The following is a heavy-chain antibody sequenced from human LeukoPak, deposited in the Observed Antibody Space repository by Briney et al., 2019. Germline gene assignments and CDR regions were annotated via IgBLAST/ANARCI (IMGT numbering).Heavy chain of an antibody. V-gene: IGHV4-4*07. D-gene: IGHD6-13*01. Sequence: SETLSLTCTVSGGSFSTYYWSWIRQPAGKGLEWIGRIYTSGSTNYNPSLKSRVTMSVDTSKNQFSLKLSSVTAADTAVYYCARETRDSSWFDYWGQGTLVTVSS. J-gene: IGHJ4*02. CDR1: GGSFSTYY. CDR3: ARETRDSSWFDY. CDR2: IYTSGST.